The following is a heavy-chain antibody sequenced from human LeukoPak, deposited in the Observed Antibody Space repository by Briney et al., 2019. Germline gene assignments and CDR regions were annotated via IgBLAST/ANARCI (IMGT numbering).Heavy chain of an antibody. Sequence: SETLSLTCTASGGSVSSYYWSWIRQPPGKGLEWIGYIHYSGSTNYNPSLKSRVTISADTSKNQFSLKLSSVTGADTAVYYCATSKGATVFDYWGQGTLVTVSS. J-gene: IGHJ4*02. D-gene: IGHD1-26*01. V-gene: IGHV4-59*08. CDR2: IHYSGST. CDR1: GGSVSSYY. CDR3: ATSKGATVFDY.